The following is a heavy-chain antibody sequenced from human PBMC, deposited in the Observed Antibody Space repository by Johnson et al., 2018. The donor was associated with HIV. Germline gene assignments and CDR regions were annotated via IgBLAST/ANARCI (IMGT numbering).Heavy chain of an antibody. Sequence: VQLVESGGGVVQPGRSLRLSCAASGFTFDYYWMHWVRQAPGKGLVWVSHIHGDETDTTYADSVKGRFTISRDNARNTLYLQLNSLVAEDTAVYYCARVSGGNDYGDYAGAFDILGQGTMVTVSS. CDR3: ARVSGGNDYGDYAGAFDI. CDR1: GFTFDYYW. V-gene: IGHV3-74*02. J-gene: IGHJ3*02. D-gene: IGHD4-17*01. CDR2: IHGDETDT.